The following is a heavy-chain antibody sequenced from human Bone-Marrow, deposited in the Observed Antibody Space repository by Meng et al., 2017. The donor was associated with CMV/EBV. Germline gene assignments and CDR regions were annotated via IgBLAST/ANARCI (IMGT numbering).Heavy chain of an antibody. Sequence: ASVKVSCKASGYTFTGYYMHWVRQAPGQGLEWMGWINPHTGTTHFAQKFQGRATMTRDTSISTVYMELTHLRSDDTAVYYCARDRDSSGWYIFDYWGQGSLVTVSS. D-gene: IGHD6-19*01. CDR1: GYTFTGYY. J-gene: IGHJ4*02. V-gene: IGHV1-2*02. CDR2: INPHTGTT. CDR3: ARDRDSSGWYIFDY.